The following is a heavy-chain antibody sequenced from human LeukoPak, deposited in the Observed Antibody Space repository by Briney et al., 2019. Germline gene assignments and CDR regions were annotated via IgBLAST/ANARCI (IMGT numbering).Heavy chain of an antibody. J-gene: IGHJ5*02. CDR3: ARDLSGGCSSTSCYRPHGGLRFDP. CDR2: IYYSGST. Sequence: SETLSLTCTVSGGSISSGGYSWSWIRQHPGKGLEWIGHIYYSGSTYYNPSLKSRVTISVDTSKNQFSLKLSSVTAADTAVYYCARDLSGGCSSTSCYRPHGGLRFDPWGQGTLVTVSS. CDR1: GGSISSGGYS. V-gene: IGHV4-31*03. D-gene: IGHD2-2*01.